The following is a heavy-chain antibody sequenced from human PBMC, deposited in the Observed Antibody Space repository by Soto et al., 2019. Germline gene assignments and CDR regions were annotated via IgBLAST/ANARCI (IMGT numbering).Heavy chain of an antibody. CDR3: ARAGGTTVTGLWHFDS. CDR2: IWYEGTQK. V-gene: IGHV3-33*01. CDR1: GFTFNTYS. Sequence: QVQLEESGGGVVQPGRSLRLSCEASGFTFNTYSMHWVRQPPGKGLEWLAAIWYEGTQKYYADSVKGRVITSRDNSKKTLYLEMNRLRAEDTAVYYCARAGGTTVTGLWHFDSWGQGTLVTVSS. D-gene: IGHD4-17*01. J-gene: IGHJ4*02.